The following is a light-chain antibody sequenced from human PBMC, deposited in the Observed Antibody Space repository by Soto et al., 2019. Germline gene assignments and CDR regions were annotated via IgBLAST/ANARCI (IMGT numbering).Light chain of an antibody. Sequence: DIQLTQSPSTLSASVGDRVTLTCRAAQSLNSRLAWYQHRPGKAPRLLIYDASTLESGVPSRFSGSGSGTEFTLTISSLQPDDFATYYCQQYNSYWKFGQGTKVDIK. V-gene: IGKV1-5*01. CDR1: QSLNSR. CDR2: DAS. CDR3: QQYNSYWK. J-gene: IGKJ1*01.